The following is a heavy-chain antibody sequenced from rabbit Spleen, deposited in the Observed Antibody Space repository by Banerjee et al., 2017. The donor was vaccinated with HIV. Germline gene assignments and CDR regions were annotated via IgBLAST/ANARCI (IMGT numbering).Heavy chain of an antibody. CDR1: GFSFSSAYD. D-gene: IGHD1-1*01. Sequence: QSLEESGGGLVKPGASLTLTCKASGFSFSSAYDMCWVRQAPGKGLEWIACIYAGNSGNTYSASWAKGRFTISKTSSTTVTLRMTSLTAADTATYFCARDTSTSFSTYGMDLWGPGTLVTVS. J-gene: IGHJ6*01. V-gene: IGHV1S40*01. CDR2: IYAGNSGNT. CDR3: ARDTSTSFSTYGMDL.